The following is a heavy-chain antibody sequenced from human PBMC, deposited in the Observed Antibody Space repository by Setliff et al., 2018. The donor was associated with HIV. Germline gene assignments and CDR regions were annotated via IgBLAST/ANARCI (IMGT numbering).Heavy chain of an antibody. J-gene: IGHJ6*02. CDR2: IRYDGVKK. CDR3: VRGKRYAYTSGGLDV. Sequence: GGSLRLSCAASGFTFSVYNMHWVRQAPGKGLEWVAFIRYDGVKKYHGDSVKGRFAISRDNAKNSLYLQMNSLGVEDTAIYFCVRGKRYAYTSGGLDVWGQGTTVTVSS. D-gene: IGHD3-16*01. V-gene: IGHV3-30*02. CDR1: GFTFSVYN.